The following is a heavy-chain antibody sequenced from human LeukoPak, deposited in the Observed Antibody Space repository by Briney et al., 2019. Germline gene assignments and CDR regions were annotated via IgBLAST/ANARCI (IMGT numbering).Heavy chain of an antibody. V-gene: IGHV4-39*01. CDR3: ARWGNGDYVY. Sequence: SETLSLTCTVSGGSISSSNFYWDWIRQPPGKGLEWIGSIYYSGSTYYNPSLKSRVTISVDTSKNQFSLKLNSVTAADTAVYYCARWGNGDYVYWGQGTLVTVSS. J-gene: IGHJ4*02. CDR2: IYYSGST. D-gene: IGHD4-17*01. CDR1: GGSISSSNFY.